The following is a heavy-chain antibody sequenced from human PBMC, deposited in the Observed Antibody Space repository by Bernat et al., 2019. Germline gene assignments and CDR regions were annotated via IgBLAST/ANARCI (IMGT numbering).Heavy chain of an antibody. V-gene: IGHV3-30-3*01. CDR3: ARDIAAAGIYYYYGMDV. D-gene: IGHD6-13*01. Sequence: QVQLVESGGGVVQPGRSLRLSCAASGFTFSSYAMHWVRQAPGKGLEWVAVISYDGSNKYYADSVKGRFTISRDNSKNTLYLQMNSLRVEDTAVYYCARDIAAAGIYYYYGMDVWGQGTTVTVSS. CDR1: GFTFSSYA. CDR2: ISYDGSNK. J-gene: IGHJ6*02.